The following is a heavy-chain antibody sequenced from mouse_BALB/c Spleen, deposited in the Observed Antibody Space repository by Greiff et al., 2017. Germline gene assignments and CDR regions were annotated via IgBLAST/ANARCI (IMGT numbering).Heavy chain of an antibody. CDR2: ISSGGSYT. J-gene: IGHJ4*01. Sequence: EVNLVESGGGLVKPGGSLKLSCAASGFTFSSYAMSWVRQSPEKRLEWVAEISSGGSYTYYPDTVTGRFTISRDNAKNTLYLEMSSLRSEDTAMYYCARDYYGSSRYAMDYWGQGTSVTVSS. CDR3: ARDYYGSSRYAMDY. CDR1: GFTFSSYA. V-gene: IGHV5-9-4*01. D-gene: IGHD1-1*01.